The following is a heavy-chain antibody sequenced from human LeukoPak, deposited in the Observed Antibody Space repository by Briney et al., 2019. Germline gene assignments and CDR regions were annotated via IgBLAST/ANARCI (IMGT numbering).Heavy chain of an antibody. CDR2: IYYSGST. V-gene: IGHV4-59*12. D-gene: IGHD6-6*01. CDR3: ARTYSSSSRVGRTYYFDY. Sequence: SETLSLTCTVSGGSISSYYWSWIRQPPGKGLEWIGHIYYSGSTNYNPSLKSRVTISVDTSKNQFSLKLSSVTAADTAVYYCARTYSSSSRVGRTYYFDYWGQGTLVTVSS. CDR1: GGSISSYY. J-gene: IGHJ4*02.